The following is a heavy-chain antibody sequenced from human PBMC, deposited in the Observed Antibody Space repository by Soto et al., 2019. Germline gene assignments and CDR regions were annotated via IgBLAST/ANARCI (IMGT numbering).Heavy chain of an antibody. J-gene: IGHJ6*02. D-gene: IGHD5-18*01. CDR2: IYYSGST. CDR1: GGPISIGAYY. Sequence: SDTLSLTCTVSGGPISIGAYYWSWFPQPPGKGLDWIGYIYYSGSTYYNPSLKSRVTISVDTSKNQFSLKLSSVTAADTAVYYCARDQGYSYGSGYYYYYGMDVWGQGTTVT. V-gene: IGHV4-30-4*02. CDR3: ARDQGYSYGSGYYYYYGMDV.